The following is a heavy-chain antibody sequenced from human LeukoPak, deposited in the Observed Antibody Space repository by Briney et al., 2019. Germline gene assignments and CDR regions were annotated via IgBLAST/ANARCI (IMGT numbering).Heavy chain of an antibody. CDR1: GASISSYY. D-gene: IGHD3-22*01. CDR3: ARGGGYYYGLDY. Sequence: SETLSLTCTVSGASISSYYWSWIRQPPGKGLEWIGYIYYSGSTNYNPSLKSRVTISVDTSKNQFSLKLSSVTAADTAVYYCARGGGYYYGLDYWGQGTLVTVSS. CDR2: IYYSGST. V-gene: IGHV4-59*01. J-gene: IGHJ4*02.